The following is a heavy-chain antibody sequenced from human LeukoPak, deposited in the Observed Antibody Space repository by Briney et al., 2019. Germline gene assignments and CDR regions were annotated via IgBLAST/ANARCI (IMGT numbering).Heavy chain of an antibody. CDR2: IIPIFGTA. CDR1: GGTFSSYA. CDR3: ARETTSDCSSTSCSFPWFDP. Sequence: SVKVSCKASGGTFSSYAISWVRQAPGQGLEWMGGIIPIFGTANYAQKFQGRVTITTDESTSTAYMELSSLRSEDTAVYYCARETTSDCSSTSCSFPWFDPWGQGTLVTVSS. D-gene: IGHD2-2*01. V-gene: IGHV1-69*05. J-gene: IGHJ5*02.